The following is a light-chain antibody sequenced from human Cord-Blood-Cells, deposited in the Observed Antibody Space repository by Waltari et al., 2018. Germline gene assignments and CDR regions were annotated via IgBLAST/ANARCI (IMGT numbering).Light chain of an antibody. Sequence: DIVMTQSPDSLAVSLGERATINCKSSQSVLYSSNNKNYLAWYQQKPVQPPKLLIYWASTRESGVPDRFSGSGSWTDFNLTIHSLQAEGVAGYYCQQYYNTPRTFGQGTKVELK. CDR3: QQYYNTPRT. J-gene: IGKJ1*01. CDR1: QSVLYSSNNKNY. V-gene: IGKV4-1*01. CDR2: WAS.